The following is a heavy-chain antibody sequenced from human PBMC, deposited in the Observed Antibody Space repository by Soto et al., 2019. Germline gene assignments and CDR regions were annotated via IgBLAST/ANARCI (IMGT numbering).Heavy chain of an antibody. J-gene: IGHJ2*01. D-gene: IGHD5-18*01. CDR2: INAYNGNT. CDR3: ARSLSYGYGYYWYVDL. Sequence: GASVKVSCKASGYTFTSYAMQWVRQAPGQRLEWMGWINAYNGNTNYAQKLQGRVTMTTDTSTSTAYMELRSLRSDDTAVYYCARSLSYGYGYYWYVDLWGRGTLVTVSS. CDR1: GYTFTSYA. V-gene: IGHV1-18*01.